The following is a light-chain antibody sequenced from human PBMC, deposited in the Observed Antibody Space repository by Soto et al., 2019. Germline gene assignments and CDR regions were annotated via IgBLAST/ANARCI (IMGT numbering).Light chain of an antibody. V-gene: IGLV2-14*01. CDR3: ISYTGSSTSYV. CDR2: EVS. CDR1: SSDVGSYDH. J-gene: IGLJ1*01. Sequence: YVQTQHASVSGYPGQSITISCSGSSSDVGSYDHVAWYQQFPGKTPKLMIYEVSNRPLGVSSRFSGSKSGNTASLTISGLQAEDEADYYCISYTGSSTSYVFGSGAKVTVL.